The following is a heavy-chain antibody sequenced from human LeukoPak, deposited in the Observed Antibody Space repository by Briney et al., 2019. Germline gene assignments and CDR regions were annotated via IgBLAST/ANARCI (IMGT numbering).Heavy chain of an antibody. CDR2: IASDATT. CDR3: ATSLSGWESYYHKDV. D-gene: IGHD3-16*01. Sequence: GGSLRLSCAASGFAVSMYEMNWVRQAPGKGLEWVSFIASDATTFYADSVKGRFILSRGDAKNSLYLQMNSLRVEDTGVYYCATSLSGWESYYHKDVWGKGTTVTISS. J-gene: IGHJ6*03. V-gene: IGHV3-48*03. CDR1: GFAVSMYE.